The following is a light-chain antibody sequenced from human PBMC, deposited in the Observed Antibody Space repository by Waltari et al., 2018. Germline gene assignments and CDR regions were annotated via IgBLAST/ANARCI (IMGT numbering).Light chain of an antibody. J-gene: IGKJ2*01. Sequence: DIVMTQSPDSLAVSLGERATISVRSSQSVLYNSNNKNYLAWYQQKPGQPPKLLIYWASTRPSGVPDRFTGGGSGTDFTLTISNLQAEDVAVYFCQQYYTSSMYTFGQGTKLEIK. CDR1: QSVLYNSNNKNY. V-gene: IGKV4-1*01. CDR3: QQYYTSSMYT. CDR2: WAS.